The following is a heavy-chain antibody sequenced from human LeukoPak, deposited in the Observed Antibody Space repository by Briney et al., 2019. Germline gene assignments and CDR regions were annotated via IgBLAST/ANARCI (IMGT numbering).Heavy chain of an antibody. V-gene: IGHV4-61*05. J-gene: IGHJ5*02. Sequence: SETLSLTCTVSGGSISSSSYYWGWIRQPPGKGLEWIGYIYYSGSTNYKSPLKSRVTISVDTSKNQFSLKLSSVTAADTAVYYCARLTGYSSESWFDPWGQGTLVTVSS. D-gene: IGHD3-9*01. CDR2: IYYSGST. CDR1: GGSISSSSYY. CDR3: ARLTGYSSESWFDP.